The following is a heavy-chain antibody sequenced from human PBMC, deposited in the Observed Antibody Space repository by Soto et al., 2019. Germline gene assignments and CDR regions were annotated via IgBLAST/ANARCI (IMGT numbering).Heavy chain of an antibody. CDR3: ASSGWYSDYYYYMDV. CDR2: ISAYNGNT. V-gene: IGHV1-18*01. CDR1: GYTFTSYG. Sequence: ASVKVSCKASGYTFTSYGISWVRQAPGQGLEWMGWISAYNGNTNYAQKLQGRVTMTTDTSTSTAYMELRSLRSDDTAVYYCASSGWYSDYYYYMDVWGKGTTVTVSS. J-gene: IGHJ6*03. D-gene: IGHD6-19*01.